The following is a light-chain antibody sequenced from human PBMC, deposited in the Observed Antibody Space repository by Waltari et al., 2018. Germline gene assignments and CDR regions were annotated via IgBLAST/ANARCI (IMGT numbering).Light chain of an antibody. J-gene: IGKJ4*01. CDR3: QQDANLPLT. V-gene: IGKV1-33*01. CDR2: DAS. CDR1: QDIRKN. Sequence: DIQMTQSPSSLSASVGDRVTITCQASQDIRKNLNWFQQKPGKAPQVLIFDASNSQTAVPSRCSGSGSGTDCAFTISSLQPEDIGTYFCQQDANLPLTFGGGTRVEIK.